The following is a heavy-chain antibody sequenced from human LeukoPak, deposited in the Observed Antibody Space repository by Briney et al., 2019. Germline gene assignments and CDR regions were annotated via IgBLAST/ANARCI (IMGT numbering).Heavy chain of an antibody. J-gene: IGHJ5*02. D-gene: IGHD1-26*01. CDR1: GFTFSSYW. Sequence: QPGGSLRLSCAASGFTFSSYWMSWVRQAPGKGLEWVANIKQDGSEKYYVDSVKGRFTISRDNDKNSVYLQMNSLRADDTAVYYCARGGSYYWPIDLWGQGTLVTVSS. V-gene: IGHV3-7*01. CDR2: IKQDGSEK. CDR3: ARGGSYYWPIDL.